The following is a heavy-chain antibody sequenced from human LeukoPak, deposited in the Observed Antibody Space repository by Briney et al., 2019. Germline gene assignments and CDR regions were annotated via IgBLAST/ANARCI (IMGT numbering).Heavy chain of an antibody. V-gene: IGHV4-61*02. CDR3: ARGPYSYDSSGAFDI. CDR1: GDSISSGDYY. J-gene: IGHJ3*02. Sequence: PSETLSLTCTVSGDSISSGDYYWSWIRQPAGKGLEWIGRISSSGSTNYNSSLKSRVTISVDTSKNQFSLKLSSVTAADTAVYFCARGPYSYDSSGAFDIWGQGTMVTVSS. CDR2: ISSSGST. D-gene: IGHD3-22*01.